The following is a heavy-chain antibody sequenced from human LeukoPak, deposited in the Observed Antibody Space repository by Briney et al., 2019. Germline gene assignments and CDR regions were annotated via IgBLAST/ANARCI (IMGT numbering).Heavy chain of an antibody. CDR2: INHGGIT. CDR1: GGSFSGYY. J-gene: IGHJ5*02. Sequence: SETLSLTCAVHGGSFSGYYWSWIRQPPGKGLEWVGEINHGGITNYNPSLKSRVTISLDKSKNQFSLKLSSVTAADTAVYYCARQHKRNEIVRGIDHWGQGTRVTVSS. V-gene: IGHV4-34*01. CDR3: ARQHKRNEIVRGIDH. D-gene: IGHD1-26*01.